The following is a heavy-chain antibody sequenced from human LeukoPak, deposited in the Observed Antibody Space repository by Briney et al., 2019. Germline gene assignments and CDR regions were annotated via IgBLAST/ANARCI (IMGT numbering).Heavy chain of an antibody. D-gene: IGHD3/OR15-3a*01. J-gene: IGHJ4*02. V-gene: IGHV3-48*03. CDR2: ISSSVTTI. CDR3: AKVATWTYFDS. CDR1: GFSFSSYE. Sequence: GGSLRLSCAASGFSFSSYEMSWVRQAPGKGLEWVSYISSSVTTIYYADSVKGRFTISRDNAKNSLYLQMNSLRAEDTAVYYCAKVATWTYFDSWGQGTLVTVSS.